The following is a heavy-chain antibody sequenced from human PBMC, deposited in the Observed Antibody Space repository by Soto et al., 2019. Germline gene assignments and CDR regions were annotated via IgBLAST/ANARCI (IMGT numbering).Heavy chain of an antibody. J-gene: IGHJ4*02. CDR2: IWYDGSNK. CDR1: GFTFSSYG. V-gene: IGHV3-33*01. CDR3: ARDGGTTVTDFDY. D-gene: IGHD4-17*01. Sequence: QVQLVESGGGVVQPGRSLRLSCAASGFTFSSYGMHWVRQAPGKGLEWVAVIWYDGSNKYYEDSVKGRFTISRDNSKNTLYLQMNSLRAEDTAVYYCARDGGTTVTDFDYWGQGTLVTVSS.